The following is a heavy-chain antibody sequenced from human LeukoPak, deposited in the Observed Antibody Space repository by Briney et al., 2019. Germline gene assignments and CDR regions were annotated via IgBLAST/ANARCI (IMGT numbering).Heavy chain of an antibody. D-gene: IGHD1-26*01. CDR1: GFTFSNYG. Sequence: GGSLRLSCAASGFTFSNYGMHWVRQAPGQGLEWVAVIWYDGSNGYYADSVKGRFTISRDNSKNTLYLQMNSLRAEDTAVYYCARPLSIVGATIGALAIWGQGRTLTVSS. V-gene: IGHV3-33*01. CDR2: IWYDGSNG. CDR3: ARPLSIVGATIGALAI. J-gene: IGHJ3*02.